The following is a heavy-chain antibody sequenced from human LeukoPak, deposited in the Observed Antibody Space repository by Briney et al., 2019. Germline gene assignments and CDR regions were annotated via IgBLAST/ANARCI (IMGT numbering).Heavy chain of an antibody. CDR2: IIPILGIA. Sequence: ASVKVSCKASGGTLSSYAISWVRQAPGQGLEWMGRIIPILGIANYAQKFQGRVTITADKSTSTAYMELSSLRSEDTAVYYCATSHYYDSSGYRDAFDIWGQGTMVTVSS. V-gene: IGHV1-69*04. CDR1: GGTLSSYA. D-gene: IGHD3-22*01. CDR3: ATSHYYDSSGYRDAFDI. J-gene: IGHJ3*02.